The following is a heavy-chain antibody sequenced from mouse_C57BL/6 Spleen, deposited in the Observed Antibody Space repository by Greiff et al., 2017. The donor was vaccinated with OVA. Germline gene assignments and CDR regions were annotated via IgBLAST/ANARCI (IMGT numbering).Heavy chain of an antibody. CDR1: GFTFSDYG. CDR3: AREVGLGGYYAMDY. J-gene: IGHJ4*01. CDR2: ISSGSSTI. D-gene: IGHD3-1*01. V-gene: IGHV5-17*01. Sequence: EVQVEESGGGLVKPGGSLKLSCAASGFTFSDYGMHWVRQAPEKGLEWVAYISSGSSTIYYADTVKGRFTLSRDNAKNTLFMQMTSLRSEDTAMYYWAREVGLGGYYAMDYWGQGTSVTVSS.